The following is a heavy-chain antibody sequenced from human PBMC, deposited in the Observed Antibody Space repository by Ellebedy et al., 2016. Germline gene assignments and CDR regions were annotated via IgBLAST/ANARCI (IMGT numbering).Heavy chain of an antibody. V-gene: IGHV3-23*01. J-gene: IGHJ6*02. CDR1: GFTFSSYA. CDR2: FSGSGTST. D-gene: IGHD3-10*01. Sequence: GGSLRLSCAASGFTFSSYAMNWVRQAPGKGLEWVSGFSGSGTSTYYADSVKGRFTISRDNSKNTLYLQMNSLRAEDTAVYYCAAPRAYYYGSGSYYKHTDYYYYYGMDVWGQGTTVTVSS. CDR3: AAPRAYYYGSGSYYKHTDYYYYYGMDV.